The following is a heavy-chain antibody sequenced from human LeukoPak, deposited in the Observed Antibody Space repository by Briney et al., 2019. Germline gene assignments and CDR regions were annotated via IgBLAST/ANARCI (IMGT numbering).Heavy chain of an antibody. J-gene: IGHJ4*02. CDR2: IWYDGSNK. Sequence: GRSLRLSCAASGFTFSSYGMHWVRQAPGKGLEWVAVIWYDGSNKYYADSVKGRFTISRDNSKNTLYLQMNSLRAEDTAVYYCARGPLQYYFDYWGQGTLVTVSS. CDR3: ARGPLQYYFDY. D-gene: IGHD4-11*01. V-gene: IGHV3-33*01. CDR1: GFTFSSYG.